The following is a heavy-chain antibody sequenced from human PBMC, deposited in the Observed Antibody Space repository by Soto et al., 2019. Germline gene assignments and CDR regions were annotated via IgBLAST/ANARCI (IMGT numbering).Heavy chain of an antibody. CDR3: ARDGIAVSGYDY. V-gene: IGHV3-33*01. Sequence: GSLRPSCPASGFTFSSYGMHWVRQGPGKGLEWVAVIWYDGSNKYYADSVKGRFTISRDNSKNTLYLQMNSLRAEDTAVYYCARDGIAVSGYDYWGQGTLVTVSS. CDR1: GFTFSSYG. J-gene: IGHJ4*02. D-gene: IGHD3-22*01. CDR2: IWYDGSNK.